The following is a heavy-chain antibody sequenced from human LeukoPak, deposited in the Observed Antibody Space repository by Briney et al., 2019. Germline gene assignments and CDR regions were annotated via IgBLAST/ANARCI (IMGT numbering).Heavy chain of an antibody. CDR2: IYWDDDK. CDR1: GGSISSYYW. J-gene: IGHJ5*02. Sequence: TLSLTCTVSGGSISSYYWSWIRQPPGKALEWLAVIYWDDDKRYSPSLKSRLTITKDTSKNQVVLTMTNMDPVDTATYYCARDVLTGFLRFDPWGQGTLVTVSS. D-gene: IGHD3-9*01. V-gene: IGHV2-5*08. CDR3: ARDVLTGFLRFDP.